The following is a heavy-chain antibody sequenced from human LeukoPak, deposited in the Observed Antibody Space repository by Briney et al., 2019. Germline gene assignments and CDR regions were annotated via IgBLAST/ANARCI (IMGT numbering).Heavy chain of an antibody. V-gene: IGHV1-69*13. CDR1: GGTFSSYA. J-gene: IGHJ4*02. CDR3: ARDPPSIVGATASDDY. D-gene: IGHD1-26*01. CDR2: IIPIFGTA. Sequence: GASVKVPCKASGGTFSSYAISWVRQAPGQGLEWMGGIIPIFGTANYAQKFQGRVTITADESTSTAYMELSSLRSEDTAVYYCARDPPSIVGATASDDYWGQGTLVTVSS.